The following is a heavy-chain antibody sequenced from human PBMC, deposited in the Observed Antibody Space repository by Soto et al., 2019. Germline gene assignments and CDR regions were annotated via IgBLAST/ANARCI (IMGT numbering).Heavy chain of an antibody. D-gene: IGHD1-26*01. CDR3: ARERSGSPRGKVFFDY. Sequence: SLRLSCAASGFTFSSYGMHWVRQAPGKGLEWVAVIWYDGSNKYYADSVKGRFTISRDNSKNTLYLQMNSLRAEDTAVYYCARERSGSPRGKVFFDYWGQGTLVTVSS. V-gene: IGHV3-33*01. CDR2: IWYDGSNK. CDR1: GFTFSSYG. J-gene: IGHJ4*02.